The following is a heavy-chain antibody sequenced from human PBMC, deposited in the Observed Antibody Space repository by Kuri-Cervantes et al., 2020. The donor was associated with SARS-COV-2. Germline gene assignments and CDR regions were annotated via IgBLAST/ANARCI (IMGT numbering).Heavy chain of an antibody. D-gene: IGHD3-3*01. Sequence: ASLKVSCRASGYTFTSYAMNWVLQAPGQGLEWMRWINTNTGSPTYAQGFTGRFVFSLDTSVSTAYLQISSLKTEDTAVYYCARYEKGVFEYWGQGTLVTVSS. V-gene: IGHV7-4-1*02. J-gene: IGHJ4*02. CDR3: ARYEKGVFEY. CDR2: INTNTGSP. CDR1: GYTFTSYA.